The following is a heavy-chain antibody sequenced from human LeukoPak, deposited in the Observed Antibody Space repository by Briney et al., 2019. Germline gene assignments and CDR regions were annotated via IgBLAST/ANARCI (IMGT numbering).Heavy chain of an antibody. Sequence: SVKVSCKASGGTFSSYAISWVRQAPGRGLEWMGRIIPILGIANYAQKFQGRVTITADKSTSTAYMELSSLRSEDTAVYYCAREHYDFWSGGVNYYYYGMDVWGQGTTVTVSS. CDR2: IIPILGIA. J-gene: IGHJ6*02. D-gene: IGHD3-3*01. V-gene: IGHV1-69*04. CDR1: GGTFSSYA. CDR3: AREHYDFWSGGVNYYYYGMDV.